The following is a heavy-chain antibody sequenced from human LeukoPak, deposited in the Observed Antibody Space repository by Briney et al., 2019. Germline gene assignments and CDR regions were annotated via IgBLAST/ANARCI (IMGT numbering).Heavy chain of an antibody. V-gene: IGHV7-4-1*02. J-gene: IGHJ5*02. CDR1: GYTFTRNA. D-gene: IGHD6-13*01. CDR2: ISTNTGNP. Sequence: GASVKVSCKASGYTFTRNALIWVRQAPGQGLEWMGWISTNTGNPTYAQGFTGRFVFSLDTSARTAYLQISSLKTEDTAVYYCARGLGYSSSWYRGAGSWFDPWGQGTLVTVSS. CDR3: ARGLGYSSSWYRGAGSWFDP.